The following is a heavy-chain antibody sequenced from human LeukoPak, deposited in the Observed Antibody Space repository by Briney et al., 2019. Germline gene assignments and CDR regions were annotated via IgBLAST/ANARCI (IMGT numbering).Heavy chain of an antibody. J-gene: IGHJ4*02. D-gene: IGHD2-2*01. CDR1: GYTFTNFG. Sequence: ASVKVSCKASGYTFTNFGISWVRQAPGQGLEWMGWISGHNDNTNYAQKFQGRLTVTTDTSTGTTYMELRSLRSDDTAVYYCARDGISTDDYWGQGTLVTVSS. V-gene: IGHV1-18*01. CDR2: ISGHNDNT. CDR3: ARDGISTDDY.